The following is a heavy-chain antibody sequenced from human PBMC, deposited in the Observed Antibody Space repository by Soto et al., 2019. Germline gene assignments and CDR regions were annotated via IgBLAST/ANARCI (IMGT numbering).Heavy chain of an antibody. CDR1: GFTFSTYS. V-gene: IGHV3-23*01. CDR3: AIAGRYYDESNRRWVAYYGMDV. CDR2: IYGSGGGT. J-gene: IGHJ6*02. Sequence: PGGSLRLSCAASGFTFSTYSMNWVRQAPGKRLEWVSGIYGSGGGTFYADSVKGRFTISRDNSKNTLYLQMNSLRGDDTAVYYCAIAGRYYDESNRRWVAYYGMDVWGQGTTVTVSS. D-gene: IGHD3-22*01.